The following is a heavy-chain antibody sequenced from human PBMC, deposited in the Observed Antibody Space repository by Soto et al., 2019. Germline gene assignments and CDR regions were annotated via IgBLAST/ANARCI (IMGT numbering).Heavy chain of an antibody. J-gene: IGHJ4*02. Sequence: EVQLVESGGGLVQPGGSLRLSCEVSESTVDNRYMSWVRQAPGKGLEWVSVIYSGEKTHYADSVKGRFTISRDNSKNTVFLQMNSLRAEDTALYYCVSRPPGYCGADCFGYFDYWGQGTLVTVSS. V-gene: IGHV3-66*01. D-gene: IGHD2-21*02. CDR3: VSRPPGYCGADCFGYFDY. CDR1: ESTVDNRY. CDR2: IYSGEKT.